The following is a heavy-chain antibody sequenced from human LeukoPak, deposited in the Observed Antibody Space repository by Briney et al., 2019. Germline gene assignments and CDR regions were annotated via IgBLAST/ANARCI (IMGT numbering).Heavy chain of an antibody. D-gene: IGHD1-26*01. J-gene: IGHJ4*02. CDR2: INPNSGGT. CDR3: ARGNLRELRGFDY. V-gene: IGHV1-2*02. CDR1: GYTFSGYY. Sequence: ASVKVSCNTSGYTFSGYYMHWVRQAPGQGLEWMAWINPNSGGTNYAQKFQGRVTTTRDTSISTAYMELSGLRSDDTAIYFCARGNLRELRGFDYLGQGTLVTVSS.